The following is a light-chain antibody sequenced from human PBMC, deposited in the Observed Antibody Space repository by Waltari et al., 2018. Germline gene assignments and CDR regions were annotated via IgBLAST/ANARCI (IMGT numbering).Light chain of an antibody. CDR3: QQANSLPPT. V-gene: IGKV1-12*01. CDR1: QGIAGR. CDR2: AAS. Sequence: DIQMTQSPSSVSATVGERVTIPCRASQGIAGRLAWYQQKPGQAPKLLISAASNLRDGVPSRFSGSGSGTDFTLSISSLQPEDFATYYCQQANSLPPTFGGGTKVEIK. J-gene: IGKJ4*01.